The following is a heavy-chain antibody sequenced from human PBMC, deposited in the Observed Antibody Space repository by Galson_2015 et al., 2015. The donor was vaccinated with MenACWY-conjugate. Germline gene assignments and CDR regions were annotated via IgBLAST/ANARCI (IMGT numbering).Heavy chain of an antibody. V-gene: IGHV5-51*01. CDR1: GYIFSTYW. Sequence: QSGAEVKKPGESLTISCQGSGYIFSTYWIAWVRQMPGKGLEWMGMIYPGDTYIRNNPSFEGQVTMSVDKSISTAYLRWSSLKASDTAMYSYTRRLIEDFRGAFDFWGQGTMVTVSS. CDR3: TRRLIEDFRGAFDF. CDR2: IYPGDTYI. D-gene: IGHD2-21*01. J-gene: IGHJ3*01.